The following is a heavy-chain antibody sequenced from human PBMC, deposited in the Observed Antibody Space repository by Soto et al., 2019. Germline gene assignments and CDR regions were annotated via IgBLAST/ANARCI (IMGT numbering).Heavy chain of an antibody. D-gene: IGHD5-12*01. CDR1: GFTFSSHA. CDR3: AKDPGHSYSDFEY. V-gene: IGHV3-33*06. Sequence: QVQLVESGGCVVQPGRSLRLSCAASGFTFSSHAMHWVRQAPGKGLEWVATIWYDGSKEYYTDSVKGRFTISRDISNNTLYLQMNSLRAEDTALYDCAKDPGHSYSDFEYWGQGTLVTVSS. J-gene: IGHJ4*02. CDR2: IWYDGSKE.